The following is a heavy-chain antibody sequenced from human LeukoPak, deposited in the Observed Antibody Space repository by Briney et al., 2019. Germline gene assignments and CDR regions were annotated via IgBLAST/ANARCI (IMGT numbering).Heavy chain of an antibody. V-gene: IGHV3-30*18. CDR2: TSYDGSNK. D-gene: IGHD3-10*01. CDR3: AKEVGYYGSGSYFDY. J-gene: IGHJ4*02. CDR1: GFTFRNYG. Sequence: QPGRSLRLSCAASGFTFRNYGMHWVRQAPGKGLEWVAVTSYDGSNKFYADSVKGRFTISRDNSKNTLYLQMNSLRTEDTAVYYCAKEVGYYGSGSYFDYWGQGTLVTVSS.